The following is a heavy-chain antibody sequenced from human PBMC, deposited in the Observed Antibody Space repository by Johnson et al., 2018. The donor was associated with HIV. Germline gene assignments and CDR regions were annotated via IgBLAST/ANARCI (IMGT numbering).Heavy chain of an antibody. V-gene: IGHV3-66*01. Sequence: VQLVDSGGGLVQPGGSLRLSCAVSGFTVKSNYINWVRQAPGKGLECVSGIYSGGRTYYADSVKGRFTISRDNSKNTLYLQMNSLRAEDTAVYFCARDRRYYDSSGYYHDAFDIWGQGTMVTVSS. CDR1: GFTVKSNY. CDR3: ARDRRYYDSSGYYHDAFDI. J-gene: IGHJ3*02. CDR2: IYSGGRT. D-gene: IGHD3-22*01.